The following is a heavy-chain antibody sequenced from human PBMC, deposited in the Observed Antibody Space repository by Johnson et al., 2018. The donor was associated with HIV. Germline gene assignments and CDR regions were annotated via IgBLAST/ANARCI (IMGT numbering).Heavy chain of an antibody. CDR2: IKQDGSEK. CDR1: GFTFSSYW. Sequence: VQLVESGGGVVQPGGSLRLSCAASGFTFSSYWMSWVRQAPGKGLEWVANIKQDGSEKYYVDSVKGRFTISRDNAKNSLYLQMNSLRAEDTAVYYCARERSGWYGDAFDIWGQGTMVTVSS. J-gene: IGHJ3*02. D-gene: IGHD6-19*01. CDR3: ARERSGWYGDAFDI. V-gene: IGHV3-7*05.